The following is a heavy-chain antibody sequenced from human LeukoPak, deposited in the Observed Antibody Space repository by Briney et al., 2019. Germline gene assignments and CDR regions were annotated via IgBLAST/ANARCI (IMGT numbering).Heavy chain of an antibody. CDR2: IFYTGTT. Sequence: SSETLCLTCTDPGGYISGYYWSLIRQPPRKRLEWIGYIFYTGTTNYNPSLKSRAAISVDTSKNQFSLKLSSVTAADTAVYYCARHGLTSLDYWGQGTLVTVSS. V-gene: IGHV4-59*01. J-gene: IGHJ4*02. CDR3: ARHGLTSLDY. D-gene: IGHD2/OR15-2a*01. CDR1: GGYISGYY.